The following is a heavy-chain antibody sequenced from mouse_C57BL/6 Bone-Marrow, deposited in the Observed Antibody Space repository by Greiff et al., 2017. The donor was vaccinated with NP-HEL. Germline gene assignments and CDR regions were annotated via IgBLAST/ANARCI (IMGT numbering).Heavy chain of an antibody. V-gene: IGHV1-80*01. J-gene: IGHJ2*01. CDR2: IYPGDGDT. CDR3: ARSPSYYYGTLFDY. Sequence: VKLVESGAELVKPGASVKISCKASGYAFSSYWMNWVKQRPGKGLEWIGQIYPGDGDTNYNGKFKGKATLTADKSSSTAYMQLSRLTSEDSAVYFCARSPSYYYGTLFDYWGQGTTLTVSS. D-gene: IGHD1-1*01. CDR1: GYAFSSYW.